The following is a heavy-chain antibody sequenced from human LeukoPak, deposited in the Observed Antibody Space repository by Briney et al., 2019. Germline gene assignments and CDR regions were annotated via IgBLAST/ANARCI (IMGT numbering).Heavy chain of an antibody. V-gene: IGHV1-46*01. Sequence: ASVKVSCKASGYTFTNYYVHWVRQAPGQGLEWMGIIDPSGGGTTYAQKFQGRVNMTRATSTSTVHMELSSLRYEDTAVYYCASLGSGSSPIVDFDYWGQGTLVTVSS. CDR2: IDPSGGGT. CDR3: ASLGSGSSPIVDFDY. CDR1: GYTFTNYY. J-gene: IGHJ4*02. D-gene: IGHD3-10*01.